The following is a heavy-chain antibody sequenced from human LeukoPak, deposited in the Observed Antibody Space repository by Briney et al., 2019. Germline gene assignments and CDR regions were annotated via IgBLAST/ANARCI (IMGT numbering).Heavy chain of an antibody. CDR2: ISSSSSYI. D-gene: IGHD2-15*01. J-gene: IGHJ4*02. CDR1: GFTFSSYS. V-gene: IGHV3-21*01. CDR3: ARGRELYCSGGSCYVNY. Sequence: GGSLRLSCAASGFTFSSYSMNWVRQAPGKGLEWVSSISSSSSYIYYADSVKGRFTISRDNAKNSLYLQMNSLRAEDTAVYYCARGRELYCSGGSCYVNYWGQGTLVTVSP.